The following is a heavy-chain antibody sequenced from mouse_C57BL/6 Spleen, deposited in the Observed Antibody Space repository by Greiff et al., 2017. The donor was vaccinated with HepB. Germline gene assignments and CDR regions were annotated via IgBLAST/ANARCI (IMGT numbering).Heavy chain of an antibody. J-gene: IGHJ4*01. CDR3: ARGYGSRVYAMDY. V-gene: IGHV1-80*01. CDR2: IYPGDGDT. D-gene: IGHD1-1*01. CDR1: GYAFSSYW. Sequence: VQLQQSGAELVKPGASVKISCKASGYAFSSYWMNWVKQRPGKGLEWIGQIYPGDGDTNYNGKFKGKATLTADKSSSKAYMQLSSLTSEDSAVYFCARGYGSRVYAMDYWGQGTSVTVSS.